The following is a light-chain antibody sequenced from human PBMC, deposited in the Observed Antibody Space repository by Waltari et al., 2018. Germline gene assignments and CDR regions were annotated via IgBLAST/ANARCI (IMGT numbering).Light chain of an antibody. CDR1: NIDMPR. J-gene: IGLJ2*01. CDR3: QIFHDTAFHVI. V-gene: IGLV3-21*01. CDR2: YDN. Sequence: YVLTQPPSVSVAPGETANITCADDNIDMPRLHWYQHRPGHAPVLVMSYDNDRPSWIRGRVSGSNSGSTATLTIRKVEAGDEADYYCQIFHDTAFHVIFGGGTKLTV.